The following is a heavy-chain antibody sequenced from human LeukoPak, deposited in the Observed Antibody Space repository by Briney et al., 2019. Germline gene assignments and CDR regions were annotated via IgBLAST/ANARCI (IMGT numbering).Heavy chain of an antibody. V-gene: IGHV4-4*02. Sequence: PSGTLSLTCAVSGGSISSSNGWSWVRQPPGKGLEWIGEIYHSGSTNYNPSLKSRVTISVDKSKNQFSLKLSSVTAADTAVYYCARGVGELFPGWFDSWGQGTLVTVSS. CDR1: GGSISSSNG. J-gene: IGHJ5*01. D-gene: IGHD3-10*01. CDR2: IYHSGST. CDR3: ARGVGELFPGWFDS.